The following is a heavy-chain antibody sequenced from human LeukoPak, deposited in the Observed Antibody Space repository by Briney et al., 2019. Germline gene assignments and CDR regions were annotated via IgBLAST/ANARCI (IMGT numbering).Heavy chain of an antibody. D-gene: IGHD3-9*01. V-gene: IGHV1-18*01. CDR1: GYTFTSYG. Sequence: GASVKVSFKASGYTFTSYGISWGRQAPGQGLEWMGWIIAYNGNTNYAQKLQGRVTMTTDTSTSTACMELRSLRSDDTAVYYCARIPPFYDILTGYYKGYYYYGMDVWGQGTTVTVSS. CDR3: ARIPPFYDILTGYYKGYYYYGMDV. CDR2: IIAYNGNT. J-gene: IGHJ6*02.